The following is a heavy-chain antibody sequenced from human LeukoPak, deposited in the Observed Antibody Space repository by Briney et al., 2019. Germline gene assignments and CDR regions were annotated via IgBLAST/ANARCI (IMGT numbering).Heavy chain of an antibody. CDR3: AREINLPGGYGGNSGFDY. J-gene: IGHJ4*02. CDR2: INPSGGST. V-gene: IGHV1-46*01. D-gene: IGHD4-23*01. Sequence: ASVKVSCKASGYTFTSYYMHWVRQAPGQGLEWMGIINPSGGSTSYAQKFQGRVTMTRDTSTSTVYMELSSLRSEDTAVYYCAREINLPGGYGGNSGFDYWGQGTLVTVSS. CDR1: GYTFTSYY.